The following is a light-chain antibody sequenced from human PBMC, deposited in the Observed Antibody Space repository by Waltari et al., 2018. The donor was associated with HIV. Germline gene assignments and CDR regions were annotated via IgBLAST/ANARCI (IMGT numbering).Light chain of an antibody. CDR3: QQYNSYSET. J-gene: IGKJ1*01. CDR1: QSISSW. Sequence: DIQMTQSPSTLSASVGDRVTITCRASQSISSWLAWYQQKPGKAPKLLIYKGSSLESWVPSRFSGSGSGTEFTLTNSSLQPDDFATYYCQQYNSYSETFGQGTKVEIK. CDR2: KGS. V-gene: IGKV1-5*03.